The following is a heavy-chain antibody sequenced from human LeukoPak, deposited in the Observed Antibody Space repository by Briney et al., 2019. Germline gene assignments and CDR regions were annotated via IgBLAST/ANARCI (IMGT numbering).Heavy chain of an antibody. CDR2: MNPISGNT. V-gene: IGHV1-8*01. D-gene: IGHD2-2*02. Sequence: ASVKVSCKASGYTFSSYDVNWVRQATGQGLEWMGWMNPISGNTGCAKKFQGRVTMTRDTSISTAYMELSSLRSEDTAVYFCARGTPYCSSASCYNYWGQGTLVTVSS. J-gene: IGHJ4*02. CDR1: GYTFSSYD. CDR3: ARGTPYCSSASCYNY.